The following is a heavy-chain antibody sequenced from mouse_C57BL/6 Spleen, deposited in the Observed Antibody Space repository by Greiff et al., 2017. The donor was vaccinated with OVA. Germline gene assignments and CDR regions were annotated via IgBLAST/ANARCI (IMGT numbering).Heavy chain of an antibody. CDR2: ISSGSSTI. J-gene: IGHJ4*01. CDR1: GFTFSDYG. D-gene: IGHD2-3*01. CDR3: ARQDGYYLRDY. Sequence: EVHLVESGGGLVKPGGSLKLSCAASGFTFSDYGMHWVRQAPEKGLEWVAYISSGSSTIYYADTVKGRFTISRDNAKNTLFLQMTSLRSEDTAMYYCARQDGYYLRDYWGQGTSVTVSS. V-gene: IGHV5-17*01.